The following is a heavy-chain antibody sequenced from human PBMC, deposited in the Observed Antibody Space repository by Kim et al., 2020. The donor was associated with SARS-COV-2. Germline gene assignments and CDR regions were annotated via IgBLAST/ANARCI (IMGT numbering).Heavy chain of an antibody. CDR2: IYYSGST. CDR3: ASGALTGYSYYFDY. Sequence: SETLSLTCTVSGGSISSYYWSWIRQPPGKGLEWIGYIYYSGSTNYNPSLKSRVTISVDTSKNQFSLKLSSVTAADTAVYYCASGALTGYSYYFDYWGQGT. V-gene: IGHV4-59*13. CDR1: GGSISSYY. J-gene: IGHJ4*02. D-gene: IGHD3-9*01.